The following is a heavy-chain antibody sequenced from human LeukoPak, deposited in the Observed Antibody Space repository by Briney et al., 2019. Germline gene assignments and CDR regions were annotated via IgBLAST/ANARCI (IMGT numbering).Heavy chain of an antibody. Sequence: GGSLRLSCAASGFTFSSYGMHWVRQAPGKGLEWVAFIRYDGSNKYYADSVKGRFTISRDNSKNTLYLQMNSLRAEDTAVYYCANTRGYYYDSSGYYLDYWGQGTLVTVSS. V-gene: IGHV3-30*02. D-gene: IGHD3-22*01. CDR3: ANTRGYYYDSSGYYLDY. CDR1: GFTFSSYG. CDR2: IRYDGSNK. J-gene: IGHJ4*02.